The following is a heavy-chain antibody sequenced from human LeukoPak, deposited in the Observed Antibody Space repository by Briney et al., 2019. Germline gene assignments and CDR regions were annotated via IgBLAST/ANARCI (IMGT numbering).Heavy chain of an antibody. V-gene: IGHV4-39*01. CDR2: IYYSGST. D-gene: IGHD3-9*01. J-gene: IGHJ6*03. CDR3: PGEKAIRYFDWLYTDYYYMDV. Sequence: SETLSLTCTVSGGSISSSSYYWGWIRQPPGKGLEWMGSIYYSGSTYYNPSLKSRVTISVDTSKNQFSLKLSSVTAADTAVYFFPGEKAIRYFDWLYTDYYYMDVWGKGTTVTISS. CDR1: GGSISSSSYY.